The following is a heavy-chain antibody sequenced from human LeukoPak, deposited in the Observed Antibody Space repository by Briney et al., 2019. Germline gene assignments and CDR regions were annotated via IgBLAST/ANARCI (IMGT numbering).Heavy chain of an antibody. V-gene: IGHV3-30*02. CDR1: GFTFSSYG. D-gene: IGHD2-21*02. J-gene: IGHJ4*02. CDR3: AKDRTWLLSVVDY. Sequence: GGSLRLSCAASGFTFSSYGMHWVRQAPGKGLEWVAFIRYDGSNKYYADSVKGRFTISRDNSKNTLYLQMNSLRAEDTAVYYCAKDRTWLLSVVDYWGQGTLVTVSS. CDR2: IRYDGSNK.